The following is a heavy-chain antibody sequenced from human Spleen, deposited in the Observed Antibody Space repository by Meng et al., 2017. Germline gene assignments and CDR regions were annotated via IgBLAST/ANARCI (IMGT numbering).Heavy chain of an antibody. J-gene: IGHJ4*02. CDR1: GFINSYA. Sequence: SLKISCAASGFINSYAMHWVRQAPGKGLEWVSGISRNSRSIGYADSVKGRFTISRDNAKKSLYLQMNSLRPEDTALYYCVRGVEAITGGMHGYFDSWGQGILVTVSS. V-gene: IGHV3-9*01. CDR2: ISRNSRSI. D-gene: IGHD3-10*01. CDR3: VRGVEAITGGMHGYFDS.